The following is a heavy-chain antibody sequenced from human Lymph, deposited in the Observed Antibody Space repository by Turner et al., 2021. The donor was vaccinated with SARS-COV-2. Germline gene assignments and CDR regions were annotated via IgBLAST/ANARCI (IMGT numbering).Heavy chain of an antibody. Sequence: QVQLQESGPGLLKPSQTLSLTCTVSGGSISSGDQYWSWIRQPPGKGLEWIGYIYYSVSSYYNPSLKSRVTISVDTSKNQFSLKLSSVTAADTAVYYCARVRYNSSWYFGVNDPSPRYYFDYWGQGTLVTVSS. V-gene: IGHV4-30-4*01. D-gene: IGHD6-13*01. CDR1: GGSISSGDQY. J-gene: IGHJ4*02. CDR3: ARVRYNSSWYFGVNDPSPRYYFDY. CDR2: IYYSVSS.